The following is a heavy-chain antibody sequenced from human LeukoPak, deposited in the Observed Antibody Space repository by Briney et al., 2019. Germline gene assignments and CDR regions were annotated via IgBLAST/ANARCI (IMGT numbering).Heavy chain of an antibody. D-gene: IGHD5-12*01. J-gene: IGHJ3*02. CDR3: ATDGYDAFDI. V-gene: IGHV3-21*01. CDR1: GFTFSSYW. CDR2: ISSSSSYI. Sequence: GGSLRLSCAASGFTFSSYWMSWVRQAPGKGLEWVSSISSSSSYIYYADSVKGRFTISRDNAKNSLYLQMNSLRAEDTAVYYCATDGYDAFDIWGQGTMVTVSS.